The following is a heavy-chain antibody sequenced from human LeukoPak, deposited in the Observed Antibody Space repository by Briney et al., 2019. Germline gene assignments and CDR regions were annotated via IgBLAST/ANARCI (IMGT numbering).Heavy chain of an antibody. D-gene: IGHD3-3*01. Sequence: GGSLRLSCGASGFTFSSYAMSWVRQAPGKGLEWVSGISGSGDRRNYADSVKGRFTISRDISKNTLYLQMNSLRAEDTAVYYCARDRRFLEWAYFDYWGQGTLVTVSS. CDR2: ISGSGDRR. CDR3: ARDRRFLEWAYFDY. V-gene: IGHV3-23*01. J-gene: IGHJ4*02. CDR1: GFTFSSYA.